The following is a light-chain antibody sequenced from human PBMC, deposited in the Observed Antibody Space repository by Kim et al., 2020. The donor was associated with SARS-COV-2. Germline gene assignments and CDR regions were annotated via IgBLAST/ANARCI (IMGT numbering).Light chain of an antibody. CDR2: AAS. Sequence: DIQMTQSPSSLSASVGDRVTITCRAGQSISSYLNWYQQKPGKAPNLLIYAASSLQSGVPSRFSGSGSGTDFTLTISSLQPEDFATYYCQQSYNTPYTFGQGTKLEI. J-gene: IGKJ2*01. CDR1: QSISSY. V-gene: IGKV1-39*01. CDR3: QQSYNTPYT.